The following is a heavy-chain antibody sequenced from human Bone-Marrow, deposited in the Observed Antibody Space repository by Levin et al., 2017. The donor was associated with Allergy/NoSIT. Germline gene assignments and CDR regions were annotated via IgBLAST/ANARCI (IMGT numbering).Heavy chain of an antibody. Sequence: GGSLRLSCAASGFTFSSYGMHWVRQAPGKGLEWVAVISYDGSNKYYADSVKGRFTISRDNSKNTLYLQMNSLRAEDTAVYYCAKDLEYSSSSTPSSFDYWGQGTLVTVSS. CDR2: ISYDGSNK. CDR1: GFTFSSYG. J-gene: IGHJ4*02. CDR3: AKDLEYSSSSTPSSFDY. D-gene: IGHD6-6*01. V-gene: IGHV3-30*18.